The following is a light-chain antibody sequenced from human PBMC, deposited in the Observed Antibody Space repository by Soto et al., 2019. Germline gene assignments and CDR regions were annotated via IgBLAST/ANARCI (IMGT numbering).Light chain of an antibody. CDR2: DVS. J-gene: IGLJ1*01. CDR3: SSYTSSSTLLYV. V-gene: IGLV2-14*01. Sequence: QSALTQPASVSGSPGQSITISCTGTSSDVGGYNSVSWYQQHPGKAPKLMIYDVSNRPSGVSNRFSGSKSGNKASLTISGLQAEDEADYYCSSYTSSSTLLYVFGTGTKFTVL. CDR1: SSDVGGYNS.